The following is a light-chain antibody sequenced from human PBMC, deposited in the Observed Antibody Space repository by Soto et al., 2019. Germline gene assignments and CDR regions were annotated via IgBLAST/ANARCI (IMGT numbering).Light chain of an antibody. Sequence: QSVLTQPASVSGSPGQSITISCTGTSSDVGSYNLVSWCQQHPGKAPKLMIYEVSKRPSGVSNRFSGSKSGNTASLTISGLQAEDEADYYCCSYAGSSTGVFGGGTKVTVL. CDR2: EVS. CDR3: CSYAGSSTGV. CDR1: SSDVGSYNL. V-gene: IGLV2-23*02. J-gene: IGLJ3*02.